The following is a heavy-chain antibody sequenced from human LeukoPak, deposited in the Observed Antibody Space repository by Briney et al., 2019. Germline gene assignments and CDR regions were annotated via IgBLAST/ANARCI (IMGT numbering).Heavy chain of an antibody. CDR3: ASFRAFSSGYYTD. D-gene: IGHD3-22*01. CDR2: ISSSGSTI. J-gene: IGHJ4*02. V-gene: IGHV3-11*01. Sequence: PGGSLRLSCAASGFTFSDYYMSWIRQAPGKGLEWVSYISSSGSTIYYADSVKGRFTISRDNAKNSLYLQMNGLRAEDAAVYYCASFRAFSSGYYTDWGQGTLVTVSS. CDR1: GFTFSDYY.